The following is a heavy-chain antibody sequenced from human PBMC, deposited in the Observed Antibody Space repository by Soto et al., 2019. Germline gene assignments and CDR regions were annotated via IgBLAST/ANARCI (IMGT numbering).Heavy chain of an antibody. CDR2: IDILGTGT. CDR1: GFTFTDHW. J-gene: IGHJ5*02. CDR3: ARDRPHSGLDP. V-gene: IGHV3-74*03. Sequence: EEQLVESGGGLVEPGGSQRLTCTASGFTFTDHWMHWIRQAPGEGLVWVSGIDILGTGTEYADSVKGRFTISRDNAKNTLYVQMNSLRVEDTAVYYCARDRPHSGLDPWGQGTLVTVAS. D-gene: IGHD6-25*01.